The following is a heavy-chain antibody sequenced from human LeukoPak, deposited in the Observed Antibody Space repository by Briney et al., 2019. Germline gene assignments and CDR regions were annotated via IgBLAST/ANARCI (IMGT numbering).Heavy chain of an antibody. CDR2: ISASGT. J-gene: IGHJ4*02. V-gene: IGHV3-23*01. Sequence: GGSLRLSCAASGFTFSSYAMNWVRQAPGKGLAWVSGISASGTYYADSVKGRFTISRDNSKNTLYLQMNSLRADDTALYYCAKGQTGYCTRTSCPTFDYWGQGTLVTVSS. CDR3: AKGQTGYCTRTSCPTFDY. D-gene: IGHD2-2*01. CDR1: GFTFSSYA.